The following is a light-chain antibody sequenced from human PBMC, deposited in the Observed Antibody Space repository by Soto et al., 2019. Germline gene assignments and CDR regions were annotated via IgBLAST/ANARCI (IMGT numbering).Light chain of an antibody. CDR2: GAS. Sequence: AIEVTQNKSSLSASVGDTVTITCRASQGIGKDLAWFQQRPGKAPKLLIYGASGLQNGVPSRFSGSGTGTDFTLTISGLQPEDFATYFCLQDFNYPWTFG. V-gene: IGKV1-6*01. CDR3: LQDFNYPWT. J-gene: IGKJ1*01. CDR1: QGIGKD.